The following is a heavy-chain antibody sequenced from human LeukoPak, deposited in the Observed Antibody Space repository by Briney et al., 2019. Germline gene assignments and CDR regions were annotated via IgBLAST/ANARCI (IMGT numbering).Heavy chain of an antibody. CDR1: GFRFISYL. Sequence: GGSLRLTCTASGFRFISYLMSWVRQPPGKGLEWVASIKQDGSEKYYVDSVKGRSTISRDNTKNLVYLQMNSLRAEDTAVYYCASKAGYSSGWAVHWGQGTLVTVSS. CDR3: ASKAGYSSGWAVH. D-gene: IGHD6-19*01. J-gene: IGHJ4*02. CDR2: IKQDGSEK. V-gene: IGHV3-7*02.